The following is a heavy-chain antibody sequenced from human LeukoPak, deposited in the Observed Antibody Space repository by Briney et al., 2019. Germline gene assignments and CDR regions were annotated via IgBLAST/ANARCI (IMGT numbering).Heavy chain of an antibody. J-gene: IGHJ4*02. V-gene: IGHV1-2*02. D-gene: IGHD3-10*01. CDR2: LHPNNGAT. CDR1: GYIFTGYY. Sequence: ASVKVSCKASGYIFTGYYMKWVRQAPGQGLERMGWLHPNNGATNYAQKFQGRITLTRDPSISTAYMELSSLTSDDTAVYFCARWQEGSGTYYIDHWGQGTLVTVSS. CDR3: ARWQEGSGTYYIDH.